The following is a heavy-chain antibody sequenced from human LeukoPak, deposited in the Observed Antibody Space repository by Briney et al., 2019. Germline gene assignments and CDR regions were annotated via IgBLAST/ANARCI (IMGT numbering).Heavy chain of an antibody. D-gene: IGHD3-10*01. CDR1: GYTFTGYY. Sequence: ASVKVSCKASGYTFTGYYMHWVRQAPGQGLEWMGWINPNSGGTNYAQKFQGRVTMTRDTSISTAYMELSRLRSDDTAVYYCARGAVRGVIITLIPRVLTPFDYWGQGTLVTVSS. CDR3: ARGAVRGVIITLIPRVLTPFDY. CDR2: INPNSGGT. J-gene: IGHJ4*02. V-gene: IGHV1-2*02.